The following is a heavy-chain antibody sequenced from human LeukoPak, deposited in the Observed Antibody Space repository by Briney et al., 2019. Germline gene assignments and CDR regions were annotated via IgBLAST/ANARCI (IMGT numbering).Heavy chain of an antibody. CDR1: GFTFRDYW. CDR2: IDYDGREK. V-gene: IGHV3-7*01. D-gene: IGHD6-13*01. Sequence: GGSLRLSCTASGFTFRDYWMILVRQAPGKGLEWVANIDYDGREKNYLDSVKGRFTISRDNAKNSVYLQMDSLRVEDAAVYFCTNSGWSDWGQGTLVTVSS. J-gene: IGHJ4*02. CDR3: TNSGWSD.